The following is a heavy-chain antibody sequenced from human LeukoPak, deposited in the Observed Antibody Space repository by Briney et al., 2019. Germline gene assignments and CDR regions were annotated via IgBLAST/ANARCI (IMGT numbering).Heavy chain of an antibody. CDR3: ASLPTVTTGYYFDY. Sequence: GGSLRLSCAASGFTFSSYWMHWVRQAPGKGLVWVSRINSDGGSTSYADSVKGRFTISRDNAKNTLYLQMNSLRAEDTAVYYCASLPTVTTGYYFDYWGQGTLVTVSS. V-gene: IGHV3-74*01. CDR2: INSDGGST. CDR1: GFTFSSYW. D-gene: IGHD4-17*01. J-gene: IGHJ4*02.